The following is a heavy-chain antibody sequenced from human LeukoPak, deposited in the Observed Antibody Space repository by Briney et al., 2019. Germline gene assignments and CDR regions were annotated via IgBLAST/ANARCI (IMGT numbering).Heavy chain of an antibody. CDR3: ARDYDFWSGGYGMDV. CDR2: ISSSSSYI. Sequence: GGSLRLSCAASGFTFSSYSMNWVRQAPGKGLEWVSSISSSSSYIYCADSVKGRFTISRDNAKNSLYLQMNSLRAEDTAVYYCARDYDFWSGGYGMDVWGQGTTVTVSS. CDR1: GFTFSSYS. V-gene: IGHV3-21*01. D-gene: IGHD3-3*01. J-gene: IGHJ6*02.